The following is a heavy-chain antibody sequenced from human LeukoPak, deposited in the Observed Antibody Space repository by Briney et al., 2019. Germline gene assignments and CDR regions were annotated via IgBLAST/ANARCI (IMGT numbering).Heavy chain of an antibody. CDR3: ARSGGDHYDSSGYYLDY. CDR1: GGTFSSYT. D-gene: IGHD3-22*01. CDR2: IIPILGIA. V-gene: IGHV1-69*02. J-gene: IGHJ4*02. Sequence: SVKVSCKASGGTFSSYTISWVRQAPGQGLEWMGRIIPILGIANYAQKFQGRVTITADKSTSTAYMELSSLRSEDTAVYYCARSGGDHYDSSGYYLDYWGQGTLVTVSS.